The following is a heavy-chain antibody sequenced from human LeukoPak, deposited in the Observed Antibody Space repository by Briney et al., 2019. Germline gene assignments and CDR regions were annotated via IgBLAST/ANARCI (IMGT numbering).Heavy chain of an antibody. V-gene: IGHV3-30*04. CDR3: ARERTTIVSGTTIGAY. CDR2: ISYGGSNK. CDR1: GFTFSNYA. J-gene: IGHJ4*02. Sequence: GGSLRLSCAASGFTFSNYAMHWVRQAPGKGLEWVAVISYGGSNKYYTDSVKGRFTISRDNSKNTLYLQMNSLTADDTAVYYCARERTTIVSGTTIGAYWGQGTLVTVSS. D-gene: IGHD2/OR15-2a*01.